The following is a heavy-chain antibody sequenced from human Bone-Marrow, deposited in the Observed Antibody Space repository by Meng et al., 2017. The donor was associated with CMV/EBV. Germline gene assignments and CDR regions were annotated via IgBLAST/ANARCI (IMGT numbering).Heavy chain of an antibody. CDR1: DYTFNRNG. D-gene: IGHD2-2*01. CDR3: ARVRKKSDSTSLSYFDY. V-gene: IGHV1-18*01. CDR2: ISAYNGNT. J-gene: IGHJ4*02. Sequence: ASVKVSCKASDYTFNRNGISWVRQAPGQGLEWMGWISAYNGNTKYAQKLQGRVTMTTDTSTSTAYMELRSLRSDDTALYYCARVRKKSDSTSLSYFDYWGQGTLVTVSS.